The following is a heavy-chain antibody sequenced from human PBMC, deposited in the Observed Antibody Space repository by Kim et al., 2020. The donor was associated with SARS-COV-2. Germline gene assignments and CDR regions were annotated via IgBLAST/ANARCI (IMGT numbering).Heavy chain of an antibody. Sequence: GGSLRLSCAASGFIFSSYNMHWVRQAPGKGLEWVSYISSSSSTITYADSVKGRFTISRDNAKNSLYLQMNSLRVEDTAVYYCATALSTTTKGYWGQGTLV. J-gene: IGHJ4*02. D-gene: IGHD1-1*01. CDR3: ATALSTTTKGY. V-gene: IGHV3-48*04. CDR1: GFIFSSYN. CDR2: ISSSSSTI.